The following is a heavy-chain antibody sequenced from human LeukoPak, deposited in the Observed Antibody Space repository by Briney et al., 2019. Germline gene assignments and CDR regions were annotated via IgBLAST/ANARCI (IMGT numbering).Heavy chain of an antibody. Sequence: PGGSLRLSCAVSGFTFRSYEMSWVRQAPGKGLEWVSYISSTGSTISYADSVKGRFPISRDNAKNSLYLQMNSLRAEDTAVYYCARRSGLDYWGQGALVTVSS. V-gene: IGHV3-48*03. J-gene: IGHJ4*02. D-gene: IGHD3-3*01. CDR2: ISSTGSTI. CDR1: GFTFRSYE. CDR3: ARRSGLDY.